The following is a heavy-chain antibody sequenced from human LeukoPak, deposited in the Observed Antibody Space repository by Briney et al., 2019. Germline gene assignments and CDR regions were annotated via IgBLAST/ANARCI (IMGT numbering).Heavy chain of an antibody. V-gene: IGHV4-39*01. Sequence: SETLSLTCAVSGDSISSSNWWSWVRQPPGKGLEWIGSIYYSGSTYYNPSLKSRVTISVDTSKNQFSLKLSSVTAADTAVYYCASLPTNPYYYYYMDVWGKGTTVTISS. CDR2: IYYSGST. D-gene: IGHD5-12*01. CDR1: GDSISSSNW. CDR3: ASLPTNPYYYYYMDV. J-gene: IGHJ6*03.